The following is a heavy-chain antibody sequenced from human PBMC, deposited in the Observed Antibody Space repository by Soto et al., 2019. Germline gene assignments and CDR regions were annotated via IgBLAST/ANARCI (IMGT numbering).Heavy chain of an antibody. CDR3: TTVSGSYSAEYYYYYGMDV. V-gene: IGHV3-15*07. CDR1: GFTFSNAW. CDR2: IKSKTDGGTT. D-gene: IGHD1-26*01. J-gene: IGHJ6*02. Sequence: PGGSLRLSCAASGFTFSNAWMNWVRQAPGKGLERVGRIKSKTDGGTTDYAAPVKGRFTISRDDSKNTLYLQMNSLKTEDTAVYYCTTVSGSYSAEYYYYYGMDVWGQGTTVTVS.